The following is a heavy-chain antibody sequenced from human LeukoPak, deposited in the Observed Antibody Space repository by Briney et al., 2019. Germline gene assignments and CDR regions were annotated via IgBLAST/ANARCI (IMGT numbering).Heavy chain of an antibody. CDR1: GFTFSSYA. V-gene: IGHV3-23*01. CDR3: ARQYSSSSAEYFQH. CDR2: ISGSGGST. J-gene: IGHJ1*01. Sequence: PGGSLRLSCAASGFTFSSYAMSWVRPAPGKGLEWVSAISGSGGSTYYADSVKGRFTISRDNSKNTLYLQMNSLRAEDTAVYYCARQYSSSSAEYFQHWGQGTLVTVSS. D-gene: IGHD6-6*01.